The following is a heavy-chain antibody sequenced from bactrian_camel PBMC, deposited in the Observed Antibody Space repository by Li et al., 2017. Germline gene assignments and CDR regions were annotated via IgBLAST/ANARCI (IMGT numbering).Heavy chain of an antibody. Sequence: VQLVESGGGSVQVGGSLTLSCAPSTSTCNRYWMAWFRQAPGKQREAVASINTDGIPVYYADSVKGRFVISRDNAKNTVYLQMNSLKSEDTALYVCAAGPRPTFSNFDPRKYLYWGQGTQVTVS. J-gene: IGHJ4*01. CDR3: AAGPRPTFSNFDPRKYLY. CDR2: INTDGIPV. CDR1: TSTCNRYW. V-gene: IGHV3S6*01.